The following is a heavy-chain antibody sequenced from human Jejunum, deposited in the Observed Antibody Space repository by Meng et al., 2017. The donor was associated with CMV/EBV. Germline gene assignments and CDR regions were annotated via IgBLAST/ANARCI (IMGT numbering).Heavy chain of an antibody. CDR3: TRGGWRYSFGSFDY. CDR1: AFTFSSYA. J-gene: IGHJ4*02. Sequence: AFTFSSYAMSCVRQAPGRGLEWVSFIGSSGRTIYFADSVKDRFTISRDNAKNSLYLQMNNLTVEDTAMYYCTRGGWRYSFGSFDYWGQGALVTVSS. D-gene: IGHD5-18*01. V-gene: IGHV3-21*01. CDR2: IGSSGRTI.